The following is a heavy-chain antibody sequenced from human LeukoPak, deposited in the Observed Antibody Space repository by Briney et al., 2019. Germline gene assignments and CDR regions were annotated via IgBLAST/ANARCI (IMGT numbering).Heavy chain of an antibody. D-gene: IGHD5-18*01. CDR1: GXTFSSYA. Sequence: PGGSLRLSCAASGXTFSSYAMSWVRQAPGKGQEWVSAISGSGGSTYYADSVKGRFTISRDNSKNTLYLQMNSLRAEDTAVYYCAKGKAAMVLYFDYWGQGTLVTVSS. CDR2: ISGSGGST. J-gene: IGHJ4*02. V-gene: IGHV3-23*01. CDR3: AKGKAAMVLYFDY.